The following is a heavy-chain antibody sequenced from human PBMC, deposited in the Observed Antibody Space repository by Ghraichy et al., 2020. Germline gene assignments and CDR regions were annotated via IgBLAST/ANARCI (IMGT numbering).Heavy chain of an antibody. J-gene: IGHJ4*02. CDR1: GFTFSSYG. CDR2: ISYDGSNK. CDR3: AKEGGWEPPFDY. D-gene: IGHD1-26*01. Sequence: GGSLRLSCAASGFTFSSYGMHWVRQAPGKGLEWVAVISYDGSNKYYADSVKGRFTISRDNSKNTLYLQMNSLRAEDTAVYYCAKEGGWEPPFDYWGQGTLVTVSS. V-gene: IGHV3-30*18.